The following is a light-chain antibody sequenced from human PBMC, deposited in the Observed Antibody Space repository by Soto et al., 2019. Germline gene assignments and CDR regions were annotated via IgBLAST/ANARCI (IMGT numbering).Light chain of an antibody. V-gene: IGKV1-17*01. CDR2: AAS. Sequence: DIQMTQSPSSLSASVGDRVTITCRASQGIRNDLSWYQQNPGKDPKRLIYAASTLQSGVPSRVSGSGSGTEFTLTISSLQPEDFATYYCLQHNSYPRTFGQGTKVEIK. J-gene: IGKJ1*01. CDR3: LQHNSYPRT. CDR1: QGIRND.